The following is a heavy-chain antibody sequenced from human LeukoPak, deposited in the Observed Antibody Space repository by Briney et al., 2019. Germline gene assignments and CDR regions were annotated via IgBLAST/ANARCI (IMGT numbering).Heavy chain of an antibody. CDR3: ARAEQWLPDYYFDY. CDR2: IYYSGST. V-gene: IGHV4-59*01. Sequence: PSETLSLTCTVSGVSISSYYWRWIRQPPGKGLQWLGYIYYSGSTNYNPSLKSRVTISVDTSKNQFSLKLSSVTAADTAVYYCARAEQWLPDYYFDYWGQGTLVTVSS. J-gene: IGHJ4*02. D-gene: IGHD6-19*01. CDR1: GVSISSYY.